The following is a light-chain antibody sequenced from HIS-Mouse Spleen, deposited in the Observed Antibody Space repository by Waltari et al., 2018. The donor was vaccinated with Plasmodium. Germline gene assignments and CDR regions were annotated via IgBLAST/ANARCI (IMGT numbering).Light chain of an antibody. CDR3: QQYNNWSFT. Sequence: EIVMTQSPATPSVPPGERATLSCRASQRVSSNLAWYQQKPGQAPRLLIYGASTRATGIPARFSGSGSGTEFTLTISSLQSEDFAVYYCQQYNNWSFTFGPGTKVDIK. J-gene: IGKJ3*01. CDR2: GAS. CDR1: QRVSSN. V-gene: IGKV3-15*01.